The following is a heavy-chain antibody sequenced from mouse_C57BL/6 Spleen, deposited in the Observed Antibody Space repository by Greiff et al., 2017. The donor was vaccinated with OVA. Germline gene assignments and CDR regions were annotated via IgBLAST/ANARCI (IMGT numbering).Heavy chain of an antibody. Sequence: EVQRVESGGGLVKPGGSLKLSCAASGFTFSDYGMHWVRQAPEKGLEWVAYISSGSSTIYYADTVKGRFTISRDNAKNTLFLQMTSLRSEDTAMYYCARGDYYGSPYYFDYWGQGTTLTVSS. CDR2: ISSGSSTI. V-gene: IGHV5-17*01. CDR3: ARGDYYGSPYYFDY. CDR1: GFTFSDYG. D-gene: IGHD1-1*01. J-gene: IGHJ2*01.